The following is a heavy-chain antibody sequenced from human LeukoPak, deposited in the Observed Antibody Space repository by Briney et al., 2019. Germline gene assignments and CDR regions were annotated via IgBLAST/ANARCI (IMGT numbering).Heavy chain of an antibody. V-gene: IGHV1-18*01. D-gene: IGHD4-17*01. CDR2: ISAYNGNT. Sequence: ASVKVSCKASGYTFTSYGISWVRQAPGQGLEWMGWISAYNGNTNYAQKLQGRVTMTRNTSISTAYMELSSLRSEDTAVYYCASSGYGDEGNWFDPWGQGTLVTVSS. CDR3: ASSGYGDEGNWFDP. CDR1: GYTFTSYG. J-gene: IGHJ5*02.